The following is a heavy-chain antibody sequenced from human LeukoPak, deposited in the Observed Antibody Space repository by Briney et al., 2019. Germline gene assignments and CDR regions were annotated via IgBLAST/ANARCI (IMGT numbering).Heavy chain of an antibody. D-gene: IGHD2-15*01. V-gene: IGHV4-59*01. CDR3: ARAPRGVVVKSDAFDI. J-gene: IGHJ3*02. Sequence: PSETLSLPCTVSGGSISSYYWSWIRQPPGKGLEWIGYIYYSGSTNYNPSLKSRVRTSVDTSKKQFSLKLSSVTAADTAVYYCARAPRGVVVKSDAFDIWGQGTMVTVSS. CDR2: IYYSGST. CDR1: GGSISSYY.